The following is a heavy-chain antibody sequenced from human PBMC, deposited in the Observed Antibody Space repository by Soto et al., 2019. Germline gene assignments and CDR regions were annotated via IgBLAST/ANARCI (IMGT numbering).Heavy chain of an antibody. CDR3: ATFTFGRPFDT. J-gene: IGHJ3*02. D-gene: IGHD3-16*01. CDR1: GFTFNTYA. Sequence: EVHLLESGGGLVQPGGSLRLSCAASGFTFNTYAMSWVLQAPGQGLEWVSAISGSGFSTYYADSVKGRFSISSDSSKNTLFLQMNSLRADDTAVYFCATFTFGRPFDTWGQGTMVTVSS. V-gene: IGHV3-23*01. CDR2: ISGSGFST.